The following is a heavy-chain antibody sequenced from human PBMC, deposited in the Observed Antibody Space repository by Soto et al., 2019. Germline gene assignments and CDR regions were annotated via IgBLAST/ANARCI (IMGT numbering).Heavy chain of an antibody. CDR1: GFTFSSYG. Sequence: QVQLVESGGGVVQPGRSLRLSCAASGFTFSSYGMHWVRQAPGKGLEWVAVISYDGSNKYYADSVKGRFTISRDNSKNTLYLQMNSLRAEDTAVYYCAKDRLSISGWYHGYYYMDVWGKGTTVTVSS. V-gene: IGHV3-30*18. CDR2: ISYDGSNK. D-gene: IGHD6-19*01. CDR3: AKDRLSISGWYHGYYYMDV. J-gene: IGHJ6*03.